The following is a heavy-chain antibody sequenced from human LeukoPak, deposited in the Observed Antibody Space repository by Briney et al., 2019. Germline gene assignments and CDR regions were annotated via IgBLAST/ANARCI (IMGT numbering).Heavy chain of an antibody. D-gene: IGHD6-19*01. J-gene: IGHJ4*02. Sequence: SETLSLTCAVSGGSISSYYWSWIRQPPGKGLEWIGYDYTSGSTNYNPSLKSRVTISVDTSKNQFSLKLSSVTAADTAVYYCARQGDSSGWFDYWGQGTLVTVSS. CDR2: DYTSGST. V-gene: IGHV4-4*09. CDR1: GGSISSYY. CDR3: ARQGDSSGWFDY.